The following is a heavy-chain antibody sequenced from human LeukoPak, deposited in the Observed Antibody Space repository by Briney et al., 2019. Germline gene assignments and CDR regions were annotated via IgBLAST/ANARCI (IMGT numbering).Heavy chain of an antibody. CDR2: LSGSGATT. D-gene: IGHD3-9*01. CDR1: GFTFSSYW. Sequence: GGSLRLSCAASGFTFSSYWMHWVRQAPGKGLEWVSGLSGSGATTYYADSVKGRFTISRDNSRSTVSLQMISLRVEDTAVYYCAKGYDILTAYLDSWGQGTLVTVSS. CDR3: AKGYDILTAYLDS. V-gene: IGHV3-23*01. J-gene: IGHJ4*02.